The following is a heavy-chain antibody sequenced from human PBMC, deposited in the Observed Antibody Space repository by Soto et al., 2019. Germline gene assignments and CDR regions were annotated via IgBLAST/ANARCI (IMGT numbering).Heavy chain of an antibody. V-gene: IGHV4-39*01. Sequence: KPPGKGLEWIGSISSSGSTDSHPSPKSRVTISEDTPKNQFSLKVTSVTAPDTAVEYCASRFFFSRRRGHTSSLHGLGIPLNRSSDL. J-gene: IGHJ2*01. D-gene: IGHD2-21*01. CDR3: ASRFFFSRRRGHTSSLHGLGIPLNRSSDL. CDR2: ISSSGST.